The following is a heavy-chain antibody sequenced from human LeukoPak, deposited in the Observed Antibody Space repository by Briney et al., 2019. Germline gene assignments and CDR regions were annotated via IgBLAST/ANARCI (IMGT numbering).Heavy chain of an antibody. V-gene: IGHV3-23*01. Sequence: GGSLRLSCAASGFTLSSYAMSWVRQGPGKGLEWVSAISVSGNTYHADSVKGRFTISRDNSKNTLYLQMNSLRAEDTAVYYRAKEKAVAGTSVSYFDYWGQGTLVTVSS. CDR1: GFTLSSYA. D-gene: IGHD6-19*01. J-gene: IGHJ4*02. CDR3: AKEKAVAGTSVSYFDY. CDR2: ISVSGNT.